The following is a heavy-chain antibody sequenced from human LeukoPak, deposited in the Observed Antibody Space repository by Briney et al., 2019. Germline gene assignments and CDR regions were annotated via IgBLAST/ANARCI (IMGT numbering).Heavy chain of an antibody. CDR2: ISYDGSNK. D-gene: IGHD3-3*01. CDR1: GFTFSSYA. V-gene: IGHV3-30-3*01. J-gene: IGHJ5*02. Sequence: QSGGSLRLSCAASGFTFSSYAMHWIRQAPGKGLEWVAVISYDGSNKYYADSVKGRFTISRDNSKNTLYLQMNSLRAEDTAVYYCARGSRDTIFLNWFDPWGQGTLVTVSS. CDR3: ARGSRDTIFLNWFDP.